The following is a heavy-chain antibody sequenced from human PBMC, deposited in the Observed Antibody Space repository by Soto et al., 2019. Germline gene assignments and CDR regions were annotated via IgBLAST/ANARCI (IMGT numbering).Heavy chain of an antibody. CDR2: IWHDGTKK. Sequence: QEQLVESGGGVVQPGRSLRLSCAASGFTFSDYAMHWVRQAPGKGLEWVAVIWHDGTKKDYADSVRGRFTISRDNSKNTLYLQMNSLRAEDTAIYCCARPALLITTFDYWGQGTLVTVSS. V-gene: IGHV3-33*01. CDR3: ARPALLITTFDY. J-gene: IGHJ4*02. D-gene: IGHD4-4*01. CDR1: GFTFSDYA.